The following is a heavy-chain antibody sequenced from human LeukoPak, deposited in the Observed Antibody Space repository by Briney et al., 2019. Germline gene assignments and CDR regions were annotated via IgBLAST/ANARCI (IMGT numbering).Heavy chain of an antibody. J-gene: IGHJ1*01. CDR3: AKAPGIAAAGPKYFQH. CDR1: GFTFSSYA. Sequence: GGSLRLSCAASGFTFSSYAMSWVRQAPGKGLEWVSAISGSGGSTYYADSVKGRFTISRDNSKNTLYLQMNSLRAEDTAVYYCAKAPGIAAAGPKYFQHWGQGTLVTVSS. D-gene: IGHD6-13*01. CDR2: ISGSGGST. V-gene: IGHV3-23*01.